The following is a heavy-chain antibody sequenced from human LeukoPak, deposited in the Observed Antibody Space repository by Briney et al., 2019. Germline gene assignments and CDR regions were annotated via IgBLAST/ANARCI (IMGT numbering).Heavy chain of an antibody. J-gene: IGHJ4*02. D-gene: IGHD1-20*01. Sequence: GGSLRLSCAASGFTFTSYSMNWVRQAPGRGLEWVSYISPSSSAIYFADSVKGRFTISRDNAKNSLYLQMNSLRVEDTAVYYCARSYNWNEPFDYWGQGTLVTVSS. CDR3: ARSYNWNEPFDY. CDR1: GFTFTSYS. V-gene: IGHV3-48*04. CDR2: ISPSSSAI.